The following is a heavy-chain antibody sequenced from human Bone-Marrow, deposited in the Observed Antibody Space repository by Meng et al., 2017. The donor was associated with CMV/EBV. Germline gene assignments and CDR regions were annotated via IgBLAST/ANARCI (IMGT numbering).Heavy chain of an antibody. J-gene: IGHJ6*02. CDR2: INPNSGGT. Sequence: ASVKVSCKASGYTFTGYYMHWVRQAPGQGLEWMGWINPNSGGTNYAQKFQGRVTMTRDTSISTAYMELSRLRSDDTAVYYCARARMITFGGVIVTPMDVWGQGTTVTVYS. CDR3: ARARMITFGGVIVTPMDV. V-gene: IGHV1-2*02. D-gene: IGHD3-16*02. CDR1: GYTFTGYY.